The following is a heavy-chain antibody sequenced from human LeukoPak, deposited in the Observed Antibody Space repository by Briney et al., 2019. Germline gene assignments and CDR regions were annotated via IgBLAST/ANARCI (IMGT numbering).Heavy chain of an antibody. D-gene: IGHD3-3*01. CDR1: GGSISSYY. CDR3: ARHPTYYDFWSGYGTLDY. J-gene: IGHJ4*02. V-gene: IGHV4-59*08. CDR2: IYYSGST. Sequence: SETLSLTCTVSGGSISSYYWSWIRQPPGKGLEWIGYIYYSGSTNYNPSLKSRVTISVDTSKNQFPLKLSSVTAADTAVYYCARHPTYYDFWSGYGTLDYWGQGTLVTVSS.